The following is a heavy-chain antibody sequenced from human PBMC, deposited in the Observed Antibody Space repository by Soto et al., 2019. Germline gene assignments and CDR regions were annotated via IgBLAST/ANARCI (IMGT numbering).Heavy chain of an antibody. CDR1: GFSFSSYT. CDR3: ARSREYCSGDNCYETGSDY. V-gene: IGHV3-48*01. Sequence: EVQVVESGGGLVQPGGSLRLSCAASGFSFSSYTMNWVRQAPGKGLEWVADITRGGSPIYYADSVRGRFTISRDDAKNSLYLQMNSLRAEDTAVYYCARSREYCSGDNCYETGSDYWGQGTLVTVSS. D-gene: IGHD2-15*01. J-gene: IGHJ4*02. CDR2: ITRGGSPI.